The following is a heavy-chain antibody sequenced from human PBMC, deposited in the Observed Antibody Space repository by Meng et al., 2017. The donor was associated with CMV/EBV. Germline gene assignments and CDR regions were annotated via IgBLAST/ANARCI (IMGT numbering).Heavy chain of an antibody. CDR2: ILYDGSTQ. Sequence: GESLKISCAASGFRFNHYGIDWVRQTPGKGLEWVAFILYDGSTQYYADSVKGRFTISRDNSKNTLFLQMNSLRPEDTGVYYCAKVPHYSDGPRDTFHIWGQGTLVTVSS. CDR1: GFRFNHYG. D-gene: IGHD3-22*01. V-gene: IGHV3-30*02. CDR3: AKVPHYSDGPRDTFHI. J-gene: IGHJ3*02.